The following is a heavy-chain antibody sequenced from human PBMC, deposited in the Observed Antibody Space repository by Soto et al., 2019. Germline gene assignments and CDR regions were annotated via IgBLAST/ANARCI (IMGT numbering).Heavy chain of an antibody. CDR1: GGSISSSIYY. V-gene: IGHV4-39*01. CDR2: IYYIGST. CDR3: ARQVTLVRGVRSYGMDV. J-gene: IGHJ6*02. D-gene: IGHD3-10*01. Sequence: SETLSLTCTVSGGSISSSIYYWGWIRQPPGNGLEWIGSIYYIGSTYYNPSLKSRVTISVNTSKNQFSLKLSSVTAADTAVYYCARQVTLVRGVRSYGMDVWGQGTTVTVSS.